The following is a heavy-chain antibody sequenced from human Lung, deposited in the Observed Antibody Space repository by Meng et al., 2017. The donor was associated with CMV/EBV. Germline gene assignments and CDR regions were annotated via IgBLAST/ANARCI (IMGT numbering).Heavy chain of an antibody. J-gene: IGHJ6*02. D-gene: IGHD6-13*01. CDR1: GGTFSNYA. CDR2: IIPVVGTV. Sequence: SVXVSXXPSGGTFSNYAITWVRQAPGQGLEWMGGIIPVVGTVNYPQKFQGRVTITADKSTSTVYMELSSLRSEDTAVYYCARDSRGSTWYLLAGYYYGSGVWGQWPTVTVSS. CDR3: ARDSRGSTWYLLAGYYYGSGV. V-gene: IGHV1-69*06.